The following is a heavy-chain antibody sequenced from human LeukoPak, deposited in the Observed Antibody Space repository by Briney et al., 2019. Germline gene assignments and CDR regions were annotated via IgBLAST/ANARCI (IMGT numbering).Heavy chain of an antibody. CDR1: TFIFSSSH. D-gene: IGHD1-26*01. V-gene: IGHV3-53*01. CDR2: IYSDDRT. Sequence: PGGSLRLSCAASTFIFSSSHMTWVRQTPGEGLEWVSVIYSDDRTFYADSVKGRFTISRDNSKNTLYLQMNSLRAEDTAVYYCARDIVGATTPIRLFDYWGQGTLVTVSS. J-gene: IGHJ4*02. CDR3: ARDIVGATTPIRLFDY.